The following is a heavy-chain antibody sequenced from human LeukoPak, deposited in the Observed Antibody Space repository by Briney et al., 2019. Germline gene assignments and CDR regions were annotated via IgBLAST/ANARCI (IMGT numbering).Heavy chain of an antibody. CDR1: GFAFSTYA. CDR3: ARDISLTGCPDC. V-gene: IGHV3-30-3*01. Sequence: GGSLRLSCAASGFAFSTYAMHWVRQAPGKGLEWVALISYDGSSTYNEDCVKGRFTISRDNSKNTLYLQMNSLRAEDTAVYYCARDISLTGCPDCWGQGTLVTVSS. CDR2: ISYDGSST. J-gene: IGHJ4*02. D-gene: IGHD3-9*01.